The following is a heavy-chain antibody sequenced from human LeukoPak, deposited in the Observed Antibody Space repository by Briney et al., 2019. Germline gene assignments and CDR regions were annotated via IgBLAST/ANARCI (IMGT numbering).Heavy chain of an antibody. D-gene: IGHD1-26*01. CDR1: GFTFSSG. V-gene: IGHV3-30*18. Sequence: PGTSLRLSCAASGFTFSSGMHWVRQAPGKGLEWVAVISCDGNHKYYGDSVKGRFTISRDNSRNTLYLQMDSLKTEDTAVYYCAKGELHFNTCSFDYWGQGTLVTSPQ. CDR2: ISCDGNHK. J-gene: IGHJ4*02. CDR3: AKGELHFNTCSFDY.